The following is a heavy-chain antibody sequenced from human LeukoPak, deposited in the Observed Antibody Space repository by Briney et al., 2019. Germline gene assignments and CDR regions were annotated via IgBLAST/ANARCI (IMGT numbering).Heavy chain of an antibody. CDR2: IYYSGST. CDR3: ARDGRKLYYDFWSGYYSGPLDY. Sequence: SETLSPTCTVSGGSISSSSYYWGWIRQPPGKGLEWIGSIYYSGSTYYNPSLKSRVTISVDTSKNQFSLKLSSVTAADTAVYYCARDGRKLYYDFWSGYYSGPLDYWGQGTLVTVSS. D-gene: IGHD3-3*01. V-gene: IGHV4-39*07. J-gene: IGHJ4*02. CDR1: GGSISSSSYY.